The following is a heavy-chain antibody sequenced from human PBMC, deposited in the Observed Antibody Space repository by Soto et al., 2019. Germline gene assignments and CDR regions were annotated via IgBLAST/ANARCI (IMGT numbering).Heavy chain of an antibody. CDR1: GYTFTSYG. V-gene: IGHV1-18*01. D-gene: IGHD6-13*01. Sequence: QVQLVQSGAEVKKPGASVKVSCKASGYTFTSYGISWVRQAPGQGLEWMGWISAYNGNTNYAQKLQGRVTMTTDTSTSTAYMELRSLRSDDTAVYYCARDVPYSSSLYKWHYYYGMDVWGQGTTVTVSS. CDR2: ISAYNGNT. J-gene: IGHJ6*02. CDR3: ARDVPYSSSLYKWHYYYGMDV.